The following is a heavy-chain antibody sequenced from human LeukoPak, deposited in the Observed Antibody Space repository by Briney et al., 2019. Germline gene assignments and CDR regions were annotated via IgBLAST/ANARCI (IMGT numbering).Heavy chain of an antibody. CDR3: AKDRETYEYTFDY. D-gene: IGHD3-16*01. V-gene: IGHV3-33*06. J-gene: IGHJ4*02. CDR2: MWYDGSKD. Sequence: GKSLRLSCAASGFSFSTYGIHWVRQAPGKGLEWVAVMWYDGSKDYYADSVKGRFTISRDTSKNTLYLQMNNLRAEDTAVYYCAKDRETYEYTFDYWGQGTLVTVSS. CDR1: GFSFSTYG.